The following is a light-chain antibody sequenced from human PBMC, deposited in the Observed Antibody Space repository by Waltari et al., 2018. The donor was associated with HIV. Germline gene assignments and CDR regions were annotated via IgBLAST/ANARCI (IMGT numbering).Light chain of an antibody. CDR1: QSVSSN. V-gene: IGKV3-15*01. CDR2: GAY. Sequence: EIVMTQSPATLSVSPGERATLSCRASQSVSSNLAWYQQKPGQAPRLLIYGAYTRATGIQARFSGSGSGTEFTLTISSLQSEDFAVYDCQQYNNWPYTFGQGTKLEIK. J-gene: IGKJ2*01. CDR3: QQYNNWPYT.